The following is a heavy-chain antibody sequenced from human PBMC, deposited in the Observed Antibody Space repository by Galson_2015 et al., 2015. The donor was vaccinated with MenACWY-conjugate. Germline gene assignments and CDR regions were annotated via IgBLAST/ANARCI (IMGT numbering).Heavy chain of an antibody. CDR3: AKSPRVSGLRVSHFYYYFDV. CDR1: GGAFSNYA. J-gene: IGHJ6*03. CDR2: IIPFLGIA. V-gene: IGHV1-69*04. Sequence: KVSCKASGGAFSNYAISWVRQAPGQGLEWMGRIIPFLGIANYAETFQGRVTITAEKSTTTVYMEVTGLRSDDTAVYYCAKSPRVSGLRVSHFYYYFDVWGKGTAVTVSS. D-gene: IGHD1-26*01.